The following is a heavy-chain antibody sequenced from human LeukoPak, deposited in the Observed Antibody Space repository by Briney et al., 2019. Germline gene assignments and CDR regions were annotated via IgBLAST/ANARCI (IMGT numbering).Heavy chain of an antibody. CDR1: GGSISSSSYY. Sequence: SETLSLTCTVSGGSISSSSYYWGWIRQPPGKGLEWIGSICYSGSTYYNPSLKSRVTISVDTSKNQFSLKLSSVTAADTAVYYCARAIDGIAVAGTIYWGQGTLVTVSS. D-gene: IGHD6-19*01. CDR3: ARAIDGIAVAGTIY. CDR2: ICYSGST. J-gene: IGHJ4*02. V-gene: IGHV4-39*07.